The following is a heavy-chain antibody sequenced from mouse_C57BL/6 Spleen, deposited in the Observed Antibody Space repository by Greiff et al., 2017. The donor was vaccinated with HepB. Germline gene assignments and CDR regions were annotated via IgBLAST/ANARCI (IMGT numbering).Heavy chain of an antibody. CDR2: IDPSDSYT. D-gene: IGHD2-3*01. J-gene: IGHJ3*01. CDR1: GYTFTSYW. CDR3: ARGDGYSPWFAY. V-gene: IGHV1-69*01. Sequence: VKLQQPGAELVMPGASVKLSCKASGYTFTSYWMHWVKQRPGQGLEWIGEIDPSDSYTNYNQKFKGKSTLTVDKSSSTAYMQLSSLTSEDSAVYYCARGDGYSPWFAYWGQGTLVTVSA.